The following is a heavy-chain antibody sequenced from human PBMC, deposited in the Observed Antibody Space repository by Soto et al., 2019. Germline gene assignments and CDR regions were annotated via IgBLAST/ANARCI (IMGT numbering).Heavy chain of an antibody. D-gene: IGHD5-12*01. Sequence: GASVKVSCKASGYTFTNYGVSWVRQAPGQGLEWMGWISACNGNTKYAQKFQLRATINTDTSANTVYMELSRLTSEDTAVYYCARAWGIEGGYNYLDYWGQGTPVTVSS. J-gene: IGHJ4*02. CDR3: ARAWGIEGGYNYLDY. CDR2: ISACNGNT. CDR1: GYTFTNYG. V-gene: IGHV1-18*01.